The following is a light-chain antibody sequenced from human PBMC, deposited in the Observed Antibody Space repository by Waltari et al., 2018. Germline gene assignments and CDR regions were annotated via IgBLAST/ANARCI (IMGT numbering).Light chain of an antibody. CDR1: SRDVGGYDY. J-gene: IGLJ1*01. CDR2: DVS. Sequence: QSALTQPASVSGSPGQSITISCPGTSRDVGGYDYVSWYQQHPGKAPKLMIYDVSKRPSGVSNRFSGSKSGYTASLTISGLQAEDEADYYCSSYTSSSPPYVFGTGTKVTVL. V-gene: IGLV2-14*03. CDR3: SSYTSSSPPYV.